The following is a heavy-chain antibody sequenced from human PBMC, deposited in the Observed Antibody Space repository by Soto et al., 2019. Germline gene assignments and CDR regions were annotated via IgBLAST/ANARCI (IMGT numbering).Heavy chain of an antibody. J-gene: IGHJ5*02. V-gene: IGHV5-51*01. Sequence: EVQLVQSGAEVKKPGESLKISCKGSGYSFSNYWIGWVRQMPGEGLEWMGIIYPSDSDTTYSPSFQGQVTISADKSINTAYLQWNSLKASDTAMYYCGRGAYGSGTYGWFAPWGQGTLVTVSS. CDR3: GRGAYGSGTYGWFAP. D-gene: IGHD3-10*01. CDR1: GYSFSNYW. CDR2: IYPSDSDT.